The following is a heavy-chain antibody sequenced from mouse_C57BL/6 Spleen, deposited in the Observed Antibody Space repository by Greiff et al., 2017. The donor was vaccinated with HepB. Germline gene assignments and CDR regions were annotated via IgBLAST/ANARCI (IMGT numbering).Heavy chain of an antibody. CDR1: GYTFTSYW. J-gene: IGHJ2*01. CDR2: IHPNSGST. V-gene: IGHV1-64*01. Sequence: VQLVESGAELVKPGASVKLSCKASGYTFTSYWMHWVKQRPGQGLEWIGMIHPNSGSTNYNEKFKSKATLTVDKSSSTAYMQLSSLTSEDSAVYYCARLGKTYYFDYWGQGTTLTVSS. CDR3: ARLGKTYYFDY.